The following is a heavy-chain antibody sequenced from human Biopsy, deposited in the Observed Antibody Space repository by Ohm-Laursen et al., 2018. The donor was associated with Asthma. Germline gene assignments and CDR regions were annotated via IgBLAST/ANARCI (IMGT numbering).Heavy chain of an antibody. Sequence: GSLRLSCAASGFAVSRDHMFWVRQAPGKGLEWVSVIYSGGTSHTADSVRGRFTISRDNSKNSLHLQMNSLRAEDTAVYFCARFVQAEEGVFWGRGTRVTVSS. CDR2: IYSGGTS. D-gene: IGHD2-15*01. V-gene: IGHV3-66*01. J-gene: IGHJ4*02. CDR3: ARFVQAEEGVF. CDR1: GFAVSRDH.